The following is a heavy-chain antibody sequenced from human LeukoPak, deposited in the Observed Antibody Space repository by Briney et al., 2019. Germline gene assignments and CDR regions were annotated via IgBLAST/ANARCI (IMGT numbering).Heavy chain of an antibody. Sequence: GGSLRLSCAASGFTVIANYMSWVRQAPGKGLEWVSVIYIGGNTYYADSVKGRFTISRGNSKNTLYLQMNSLRAEDTAVYYCASGGINMVRGGYYFDYWGQGTLVTVSS. V-gene: IGHV3-53*01. D-gene: IGHD3-10*01. CDR1: GFTVIANY. CDR3: ASGGINMVRGGYYFDY. J-gene: IGHJ4*02. CDR2: IYIGGNT.